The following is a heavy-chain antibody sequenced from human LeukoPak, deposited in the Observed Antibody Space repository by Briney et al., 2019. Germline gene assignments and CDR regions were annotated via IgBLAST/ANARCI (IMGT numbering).Heavy chain of an antibody. J-gene: IGHJ4*02. Sequence: GGSLRLSCAASGFTFSDAWMSWVRQAPGKGLDWVGRIKKKSDGETTDYAAPVKGRFSISRDDSKNTLYLQMNSLKTEDTALYYCTTDSNYGAFDWGQGILVTVS. CDR3: TTDSNYGAFD. D-gene: IGHD4-17*01. V-gene: IGHV3-15*01. CDR1: GFTFSDAW. CDR2: IKKKSDGETT.